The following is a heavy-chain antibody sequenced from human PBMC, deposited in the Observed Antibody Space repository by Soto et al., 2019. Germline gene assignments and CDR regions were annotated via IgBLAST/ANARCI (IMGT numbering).Heavy chain of an antibody. J-gene: IGHJ6*02. CDR1: GFMFGTYW. D-gene: IGHD3-22*01. V-gene: IGHV3-7*01. CDR2: IKHDGNEK. Sequence: PGGSLRLSWAATGFMFGTYWMSWVRQAPGKGLEWVANIKHDGNEKYYADSVKGRFTVSRDNVKNFLHLQMSSLRGDDTGVYFCVRATLSWGHYYFRGLDVWGQGTTVTVSS. CDR3: VRATLSWGHYYFRGLDV.